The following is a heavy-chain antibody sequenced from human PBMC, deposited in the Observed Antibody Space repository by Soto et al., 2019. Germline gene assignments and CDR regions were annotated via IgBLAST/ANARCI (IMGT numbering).Heavy chain of an antibody. V-gene: IGHV6-1*01. CDR3: ARGLESQLELIWFDP. J-gene: IGHJ5*02. CDR2: TYYRSKWYN. CDR1: GDSVSSNSAA. Sequence: SQTLSLTCAISGDSVSSNSAAWNWIRQSPSGGLEWLGRTYYRSKWYNDYAVSVKSRITINPDTSKNQFSLQLNSVTPEDTAVYYCARGLESQLELIWFDPWGQGTLVTVSS. D-gene: IGHD1-1*01.